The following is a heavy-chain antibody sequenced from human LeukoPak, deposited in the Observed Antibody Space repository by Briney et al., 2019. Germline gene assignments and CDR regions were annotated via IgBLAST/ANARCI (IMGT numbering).Heavy chain of an antibody. D-gene: IGHD3-10*01. CDR2: ISSNGGST. CDR1: GFTFSSYA. V-gene: IGHV3-64*01. CDR3: ARVDGSGSYNY. Sequence: PGGSLRLSCAASGFTFSSYAMHWVRQAPGKGLEYVSAISSNGGSTYYANSVKGRFTISRDNSKNTLYLQMGSLRAEDMAVYHCARVDGSGSYNYWGQGTLVTVSS. J-gene: IGHJ4*02.